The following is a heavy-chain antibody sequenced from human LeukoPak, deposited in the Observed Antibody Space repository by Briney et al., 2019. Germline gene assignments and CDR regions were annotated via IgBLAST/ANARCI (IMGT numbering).Heavy chain of an antibody. CDR2: ISSSSSYI. CDR3: ARDRVLEWSGWFDP. Sequence: GGSLRLSCAASGFTFSSYSMNWVRQAPGKGLEWVSSISSSSSYIYYADSVKGRFTISRDNAKNSLYLQMNSLRAEDTAVYYCARDRVLEWSGWFDPWGQGTLVTVSS. CDR1: GFTFSSYS. J-gene: IGHJ5*02. V-gene: IGHV3-21*01. D-gene: IGHD3-3*01.